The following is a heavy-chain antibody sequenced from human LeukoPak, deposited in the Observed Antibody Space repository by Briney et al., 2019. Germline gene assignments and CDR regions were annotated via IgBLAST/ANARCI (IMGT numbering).Heavy chain of an antibody. V-gene: IGHV3-30*03. J-gene: IGHJ4*02. CDR3: ARVSIGWYSFDY. D-gene: IGHD6-19*01. CDR1: GFTFSSYG. Sequence: GGSLRLSCAASGFTFSSYGMHWVRQAPGKGLEWVAVISFDGSNKYYADSVKGRFTISRDNAKDTVYLQMNSLRAEDTAVYYCARVSIGWYSFDYWGQGTLVTVSS. CDR2: ISFDGSNK.